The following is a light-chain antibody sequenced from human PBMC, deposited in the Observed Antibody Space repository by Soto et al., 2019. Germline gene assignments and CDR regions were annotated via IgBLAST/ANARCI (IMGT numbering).Light chain of an antibody. J-gene: IGLJ3*02. Sequence: QAVVTQESAFSVSPGGTVTLTCGLSSASVSTSYYPSWYQQTPGQAPRTLIYNTNTRSSGVPDRFSGSILGDKAALTITGVQADDESDYYCVLYMGSGISVFGGGTKLTVL. V-gene: IGLV8-61*01. CDR3: VLYMGSGISV. CDR2: NTN. CDR1: SASVSTSYY.